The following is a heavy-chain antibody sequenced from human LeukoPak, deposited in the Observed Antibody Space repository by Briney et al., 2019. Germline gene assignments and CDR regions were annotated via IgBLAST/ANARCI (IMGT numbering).Heavy chain of an antibody. J-gene: IGHJ4*02. V-gene: IGHV3-21*01. CDR3: ARSIERGYSYGPFDY. Sequence: GGSLRLSCAASGFTLSSYSMNRVRQAPGKGLEWVSSISSSSSYIYYADSVKGRFTISRDNAKNSLYLQMNSLRAEDTAVYYCARSIERGYSYGPFDYWGQGTLVTVSS. CDR2: ISSSSSYI. CDR1: GFTLSSYS. D-gene: IGHD5-18*01.